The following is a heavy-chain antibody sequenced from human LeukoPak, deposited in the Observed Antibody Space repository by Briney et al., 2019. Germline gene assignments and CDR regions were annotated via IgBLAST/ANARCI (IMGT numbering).Heavy chain of an antibody. D-gene: IGHD5-24*01. CDR3: ARGQLGDAYNFEY. Sequence: PSETLSLTCTVSGGSISSYYWSWIRQPPGKGLEWIGYIYYSGSTNYNPSLKSRVTISVDTSKNQFSLKLSSVTAADTAVYYCARGQLGDAYNFEYWGQGTVVTVSS. J-gene: IGHJ4*02. V-gene: IGHV4-59*01. CDR1: GGSISSYY. CDR2: IYYSGST.